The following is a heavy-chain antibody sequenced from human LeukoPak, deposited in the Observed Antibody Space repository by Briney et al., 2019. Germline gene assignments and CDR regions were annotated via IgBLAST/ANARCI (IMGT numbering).Heavy chain of an antibody. D-gene: IGHD1-26*01. CDR3: ARTYSGSSYFDY. V-gene: IGHV4-4*02. CDR1: GGSISSSNW. CDR2: IYHSGST. J-gene: IGHJ4*02. Sequence: PSGTLSLTCAVSGGSISSSNWWSWVRQPPEKGLEWIGEIYHSGSTNYNPSLKSRVTISADKSKNQFSLKMSSVTAADTAMYYCARTYSGSSYFDYWGQGTLVTVSS.